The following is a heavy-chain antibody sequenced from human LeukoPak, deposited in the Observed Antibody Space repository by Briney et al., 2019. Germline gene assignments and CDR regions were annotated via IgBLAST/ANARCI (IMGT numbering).Heavy chain of an antibody. D-gene: IGHD3-10*01. CDR3: ARDHSGLLWFGELSFPDAFDI. CDR2: ISSSGSTI. J-gene: IGHJ3*02. CDR1: GFTSSSYE. V-gene: IGHV3-48*03. Sequence: GGSLRLSCAASGFTSSSYEMNWVHQAPGKGLEWVSYISSSGSTIYYADSVKGRFTISRDNAKNSLYLQMNSLRAEDTAVYYCARDHSGLLWFGELSFPDAFDIWGQGTMVTVSS.